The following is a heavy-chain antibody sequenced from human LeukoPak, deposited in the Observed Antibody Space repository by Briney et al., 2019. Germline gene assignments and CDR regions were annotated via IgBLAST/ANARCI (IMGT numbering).Heavy chain of an antibody. CDR1: GDSIGSSHDY. J-gene: IGHJ6*02. V-gene: IGHV4-39*01. D-gene: IGHD2-15*01. Sequence: PSETLSLTCTISGDSIGSSHDYWVWIRQRPGKGLEWDGSIYFDGSTYYNPALKSRVTIFSDTSKVQFSLKLSSVTATDTAVYYCARRSHCTGSSCPSVWGQGTTVTVSS. CDR2: IYFDGST. CDR3: ARRSHCTGSSCPSV.